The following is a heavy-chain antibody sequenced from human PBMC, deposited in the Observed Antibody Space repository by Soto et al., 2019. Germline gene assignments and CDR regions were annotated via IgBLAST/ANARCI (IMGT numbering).Heavy chain of an antibody. V-gene: IGHV3-74*01. D-gene: IGHD2-15*01. CDR3: ARGGHCSGGVCYSVGGNLDY. J-gene: IGHJ4*02. CDR1: GFSFSSYW. CDR2: INSDGSYT. Sequence: PGGSLRLSCAASGFSFSSYWIHWVRQAPGKGLGWVSRINSDGSYTTYADSVKGRFTISRDNAKNTLFLQMNSLSAEDTAVYYCARGGHCSGGVCYSVGGNLDYWGQGTLVTVSS.